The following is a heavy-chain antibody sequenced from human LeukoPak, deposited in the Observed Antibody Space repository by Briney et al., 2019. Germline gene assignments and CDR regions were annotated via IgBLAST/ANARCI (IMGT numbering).Heavy chain of an antibody. CDR1: GFTFSSYG. CDR3: AKAMEFTSTWDAFDI. CDR2: IRGTGTST. J-gene: IGHJ3*02. Sequence: GGSLRLSCAGSGFTFSSYGMSWVRQAPGKGLEWVSAIRGTGTSTYYADSVKGRFTISRDNSKNTLYLQMNSLRAEDTAVYYCAKAMEFTSTWDAFDIWGQGTMVTVSS. D-gene: IGHD3-3*01. V-gene: IGHV3-23*01.